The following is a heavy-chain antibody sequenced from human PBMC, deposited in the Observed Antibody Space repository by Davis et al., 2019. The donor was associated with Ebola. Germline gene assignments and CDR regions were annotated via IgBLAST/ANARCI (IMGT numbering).Heavy chain of an antibody. CDR3: TTLDILTAYVPYAMDV. J-gene: IGHJ6*02. V-gene: IGHV1-69-2*01. D-gene: IGHD3-9*01. CDR2: VDPKAGKT. CDR1: GYSFSDYY. Sequence: AASVEVSCKGSGYSFSDYYIHWVQGAPGKGLEWVGLVDPKAGKTVYAEKFQDRVTITADRSTDTVYMELSSLRFEDAAVYYCTTLDILTAYVPYAMDVWGQGTTVTVS.